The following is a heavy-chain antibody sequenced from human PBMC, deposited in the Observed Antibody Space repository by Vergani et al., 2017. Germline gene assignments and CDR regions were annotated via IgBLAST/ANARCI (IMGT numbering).Heavy chain of an antibody. CDR2: ISGSGGST. V-gene: IGHV3-23*01. J-gene: IGHJ4*02. Sequence: EMQLLESGGGLVQPGGSLRLSCAASGFTFSSYAMNWVRQTPGKGLEWVSAISGSGGSTYYADSVKGRFTISRDSSKNTLYLQMIRLRAEDTAVYYCARAIGSGSYYIFDYWGQGTLVTVSS. CDR3: ARAIGSGSYYIFDY. D-gene: IGHD3-10*01. CDR1: GFTFSSYA.